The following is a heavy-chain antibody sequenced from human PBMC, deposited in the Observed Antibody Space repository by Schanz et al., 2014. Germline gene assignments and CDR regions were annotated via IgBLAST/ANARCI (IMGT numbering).Heavy chain of an antibody. D-gene: IGHD2-2*01. CDR1: GFTFSDHW. Sequence: VQLVESGGGLVKPGGSLRLSCSASGFTFSDHWMSWVRQPPGKGLEWVANIKQDGSERYYVDSVKGRFTISRDNAKNSLYLQMNSLRAEDTAVYYCERFQSPHQPFDYWGQGTLVTVSS. V-gene: IGHV3-7*01. CDR3: ERFQSPHQPFDY. J-gene: IGHJ4*02. CDR2: IKQDGSER.